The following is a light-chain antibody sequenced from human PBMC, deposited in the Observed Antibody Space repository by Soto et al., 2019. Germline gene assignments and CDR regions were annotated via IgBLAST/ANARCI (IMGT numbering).Light chain of an antibody. CDR1: QSLSRSY. J-gene: IGKJ4*01. V-gene: IGKV3-20*01. Sequence: EVVLTQSPVALSVSPGERTTLSCRASQSLSRSYMAWYQQRPGQAPRLLIYGTSNRATGIPNRFSGSGSGTDFTLTITRLEPEDVAVYYCQQCGSAPFTFGGGIKVEI. CDR2: GTS. CDR3: QQCGSAPFT.